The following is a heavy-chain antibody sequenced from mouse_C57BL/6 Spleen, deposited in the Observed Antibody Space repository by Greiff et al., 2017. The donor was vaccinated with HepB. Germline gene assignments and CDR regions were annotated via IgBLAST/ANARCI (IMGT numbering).Heavy chain of an antibody. Sequence: VQLQQPGAELVMPGASVKLSCKASGYTFTSYWMHWVKQRPGQGLEWIGEIDPSDSYTNYNQKFKGKSTLTVDKSSSTAYMQLSSLTSEDSAVYYCAISSYENYWGQGTTLTVSS. D-gene: IGHD1-1*01. CDR2: IDPSDSYT. CDR3: AISSYENY. J-gene: IGHJ2*01. CDR1: GYTFTSYW. V-gene: IGHV1-69*01.